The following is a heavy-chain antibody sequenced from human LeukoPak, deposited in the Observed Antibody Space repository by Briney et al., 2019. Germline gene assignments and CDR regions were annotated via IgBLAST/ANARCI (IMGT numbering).Heavy chain of an antibody. V-gene: IGHV4-59*01. Sequence: PSETLSLTCTVSGGSISSYYWSWIRQPPGKGLEWIGYIYYSGSTNYNPSLKSRVTISVDTSKNQFSLKLSSVTAADTAVYYCARGPGKYDDILTGYYWDAFDIWGQGTMVTVSS. D-gene: IGHD3-9*01. J-gene: IGHJ3*02. CDR1: GGSISSYY. CDR2: IYYSGST. CDR3: ARGPGKYDDILTGYYWDAFDI.